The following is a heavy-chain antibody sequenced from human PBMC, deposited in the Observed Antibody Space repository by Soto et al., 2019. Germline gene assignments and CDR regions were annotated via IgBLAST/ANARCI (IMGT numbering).Heavy chain of an antibody. CDR3: ARALVGAGKSPEKYFDY. CDR2: IYYSGRT. V-gene: IGHV4-4*02. J-gene: IGHJ4*02. Sequence: SETLSLTCAVSGGSISSSNWWSWVRQPPGKGLEWIGEIYYSGRTNYNPSLKSRVNISVDKSENQFSQKLSSVTAADTAVYYCARALVGAGKSPEKYFDYWGQGTLVTVSS. D-gene: IGHD6-19*01. CDR1: GGSISSSNW.